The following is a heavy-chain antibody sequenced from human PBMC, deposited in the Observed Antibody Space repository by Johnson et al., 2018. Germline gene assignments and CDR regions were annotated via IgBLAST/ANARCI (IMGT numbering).Heavy chain of an antibody. CDR1: GYTFTSYY. Sequence: QVQLVESGAEVKKPGASVKVSCKASGYTFTSYYMHWVRQAPGQGLEWMGIINPSGGSTSYAQKFQGRVTMTRDTSTSTVDMELSSLRSEDTAVDYWARDLERVGGDGNFQHWGQGTLVTVSS. CDR2: INPSGGST. CDR3: ARDLERVGGDGNFQH. D-gene: IGHD3-3*01. J-gene: IGHJ1*01. V-gene: IGHV1-46*01.